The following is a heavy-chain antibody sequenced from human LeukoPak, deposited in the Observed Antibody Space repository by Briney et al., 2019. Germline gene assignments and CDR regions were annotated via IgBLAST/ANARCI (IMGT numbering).Heavy chain of an antibody. CDR3: ARYYSGSPRFDY. CDR2: IYYSGST. D-gene: IGHD1-26*01. Sequence: SQTLSLTCTVSGGSISSGDYYWSWIRQPPGKGLEWIGYIYYSGSTYYNPSLKSRVTISVDTSKNQFSLKLSSVTAADTAVYYCARYYSGSPRFDYWGQGTLVTVSS. CDR1: GGSISSGDYY. V-gene: IGHV4-30-4*08. J-gene: IGHJ4*02.